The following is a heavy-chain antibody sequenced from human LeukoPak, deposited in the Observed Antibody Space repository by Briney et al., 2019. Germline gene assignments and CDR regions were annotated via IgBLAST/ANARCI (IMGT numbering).Heavy chain of an antibody. CDR1: GFTFSSYA. V-gene: IGHV3-30-3*01. D-gene: IGHD6-25*01. J-gene: IGHJ3*02. CDR2: ISYDGSNK. Sequence: GGSLRLSCAASGFTFSSYAMHWVRQAPGKGLEWVAVISYDGSNKYYADSVKGRFTISRDNAKNSLYLQMNSLRAEDTAVYYCARFRGYLHAFDIWGQGTMVTVSS. CDR3: ARFRGYLHAFDI.